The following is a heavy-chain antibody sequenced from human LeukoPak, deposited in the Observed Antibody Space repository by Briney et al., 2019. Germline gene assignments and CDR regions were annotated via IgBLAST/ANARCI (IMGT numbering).Heavy chain of an antibody. CDR3: AREAGGYYTFDY. CDR1: GFTFSSYS. Sequence: GGSLRLSCAASGFTFSSYSINWVRQAPGKGLEWVSSISSSSSYIYYADSVKGRFTISRDNAKNSLYLQMNSLRAEDTAVYYCAREAGGYYTFDYWGQGTLVTVSS. D-gene: IGHD3-22*01. CDR2: ISSSSSYI. J-gene: IGHJ4*02. V-gene: IGHV3-21*01.